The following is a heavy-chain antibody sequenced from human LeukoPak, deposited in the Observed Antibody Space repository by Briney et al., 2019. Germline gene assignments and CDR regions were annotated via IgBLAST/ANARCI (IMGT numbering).Heavy chain of an antibody. J-gene: IGHJ4*02. V-gene: IGHV3-33*01. D-gene: IGHD7-27*01. CDR3: ARDGESL. CDR1: GFTFSSCG. CDR2: IGHDGSNR. Sequence: PGRSLRLSCAVSGFTFSSCGMHWVRQAPGKGLEWVTVIGHDGSNRYYADSVKGRFTISRDNSKNTLYLQMNSLRAEDTAVYYCARDGESLWGQGTLVTVSS.